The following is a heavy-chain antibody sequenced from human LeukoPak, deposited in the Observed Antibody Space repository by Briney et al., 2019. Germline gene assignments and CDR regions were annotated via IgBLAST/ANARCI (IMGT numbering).Heavy chain of an antibody. J-gene: IGHJ6*03. CDR1: GFTVSGNY. D-gene: IGHD5-24*01. CDR2: IYRGVNQ. Sequence: GGSLRLPGAASGFTVSGNYMIWAPRSRGKGLEWVKDIYRGVNQNNAASVKGRFTISRDNYKNTLYLQMNSLRAEDTAVYYCARDGIAAARDGYNGYYYYYMDVWGKGTTVTVSS. V-gene: IGHV3-53*01. CDR3: ARDGIAAARDGYNGYYYYYMDV.